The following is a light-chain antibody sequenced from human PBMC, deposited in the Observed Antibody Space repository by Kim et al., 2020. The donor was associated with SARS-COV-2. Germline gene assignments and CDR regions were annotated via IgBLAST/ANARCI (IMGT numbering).Light chain of an antibody. Sequence: SSHFPYWFQQRPGQAPRTLISDTTNTHSWTPARFSGSLLGDKAALTLSGAQPEDEADYYCLLSYSGVWVFGGGTQLTVL. V-gene: IGLV7-46*01. CDR1: SSHF. J-gene: IGLJ3*02. CDR2: DTT. CDR3: LLSYSGVWV.